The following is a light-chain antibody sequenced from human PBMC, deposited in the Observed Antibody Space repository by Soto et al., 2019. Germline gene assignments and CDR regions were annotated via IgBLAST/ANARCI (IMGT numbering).Light chain of an antibody. Sequence: CRASQSFSSNLAWYQQKPGQAPRLLIYGASTRATGIPARFCGSGSRTAFYLSSRSLQSEDLAGYYSHHSKNLLTFPGGTKVDI. CDR1: QSFSSN. CDR3: HHSKNLLT. J-gene: IGKJ4*01. CDR2: GAS. V-gene: IGKV3-15*01.